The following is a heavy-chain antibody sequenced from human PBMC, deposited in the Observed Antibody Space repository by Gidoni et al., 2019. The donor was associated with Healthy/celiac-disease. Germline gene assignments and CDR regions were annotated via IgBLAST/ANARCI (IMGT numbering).Heavy chain of an antibody. J-gene: IGHJ6*02. D-gene: IGHD3-3*01. CDR3: ASGTTYDFWSGYEGVRSRGMDV. V-gene: IGHV3-48*03. CDR1: GFTFSSYE. Sequence: EVQLVESGGGLVQPGGSLRLSCAASGFTFSSYEMNWVRQAPGKGLEWVSYISSSGSTIYYADSVKGRFTISRDNAKNSLYLQMNSLRAEDTAVYYCASGTTYDFWSGYEGVRSRGMDVWGQGTTVTVSS. CDR2: ISSSGSTI.